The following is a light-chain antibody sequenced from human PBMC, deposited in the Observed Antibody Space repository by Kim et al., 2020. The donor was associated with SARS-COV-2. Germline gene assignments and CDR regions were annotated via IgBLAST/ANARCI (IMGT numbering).Light chain of an antibody. CDR2: QDT. CDR3: QVWDSTTAI. CDR1: RLADKV. V-gene: IGLV3-1*01. Sequence: LSPAHTATIPCSGNRLADKVVCWYHQMPGQSPLLFIYQDTQRPSGIPERFSGSNSGNTATLTISGTQAMDDADYYCQVWDSTTAIFGGGTQLTVL. J-gene: IGLJ2*01.